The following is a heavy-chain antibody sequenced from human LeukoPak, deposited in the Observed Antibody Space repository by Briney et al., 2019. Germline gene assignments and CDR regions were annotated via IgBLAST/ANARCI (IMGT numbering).Heavy chain of an antibody. CDR1: GFTSSSYW. V-gene: IGHV3-7*01. J-gene: IGHJ4*02. CDR3: ARDAVVAVAGMYYFDY. D-gene: IGHD6-19*01. CDR2: IKQDGSEK. Sequence: PGGSLRLSCAASGFTSSSYWMSWVRQAPGKGLEWVANIKQDGSEKYYVDSVKGRFTISRDNAKNSLYLQMNGLRAEDTAVYYCARDAVVAVAGMYYFDYWGQGTLVTVSS.